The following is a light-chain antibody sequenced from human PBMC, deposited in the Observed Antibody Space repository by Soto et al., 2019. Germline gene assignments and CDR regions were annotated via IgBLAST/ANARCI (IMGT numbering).Light chain of an antibody. J-gene: IGKJ4*01. CDR2: GAS. CDR1: QSVSSN. CDR3: QQYNSWPLS. V-gene: IGKV3-15*01. Sequence: EIVMTQSPATLSVSPGERATLSCRASQSVSSNLAWYQQKPGQAPRLLIYGASTRATGIPVRFSGSASGTEFTLTISSLQSEDFTVYYCQQYNSWPLSFGGGTKVDI.